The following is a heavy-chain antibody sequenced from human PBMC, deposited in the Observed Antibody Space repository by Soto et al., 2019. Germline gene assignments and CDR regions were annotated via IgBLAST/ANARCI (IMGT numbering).Heavy chain of an antibody. Sequence: GGSLRLSCESSGFTFNNYAMSLVRQAPGKGLEWVSGVSESGGSTYYADSVKGRFTISRDNSKNTLYLQMNSLRAEDTAVYYCAKRDYYDSNGYYYYYYFDSWGQGTLVTVSS. CDR3: AKRDYYDSNGYYYYYYFDS. V-gene: IGHV3-23*01. CDR1: GFTFNNYA. J-gene: IGHJ4*02. CDR2: VSESGGST. D-gene: IGHD3-22*01.